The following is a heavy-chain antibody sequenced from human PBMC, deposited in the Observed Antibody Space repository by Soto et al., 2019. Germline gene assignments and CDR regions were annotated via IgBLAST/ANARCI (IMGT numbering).Heavy chain of an antibody. Sequence: KLLESGGGLVQPGGSLRLSCAASGFRFWTYSMSWVRQAPRKGLEWVSGISGSGAATYYTESVKGRFTVSRDNSKDTLFLQMNTLRVEDTAVYYCAKTRLYDNNDYHRDGFDVWGPGTVVTVSS. J-gene: IGHJ3*01. D-gene: IGHD3-22*01. CDR3: AKTRLYDNNDYHRDGFDV. V-gene: IGHV3-23*01. CDR1: GFRFWTYS. CDR2: ISGSGAAT.